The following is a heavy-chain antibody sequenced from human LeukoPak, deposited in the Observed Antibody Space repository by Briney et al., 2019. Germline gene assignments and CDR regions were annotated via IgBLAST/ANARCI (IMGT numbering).Heavy chain of an antibody. CDR3: GTLLSNGPFDY. CDR1: GYTFTGYY. CDR2: IYPNSGAT. V-gene: IGHV1-2*02. J-gene: IGHJ4*02. Sequence: ASVKVSCKASGYTFTGYYMHWVRQAPGQGLEWMGYIYPNSGATKYAQKFQGRVTMTRDTSICTAYVELSGLRSDDTAVYYCGTLLSNGPFDYWGQGSLVTVSS.